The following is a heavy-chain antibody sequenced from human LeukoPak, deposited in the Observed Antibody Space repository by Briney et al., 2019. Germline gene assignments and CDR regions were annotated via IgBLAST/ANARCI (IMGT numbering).Heavy chain of an antibody. J-gene: IGHJ3*02. Sequence: GGSLRLSCAASGFTFSSYSMNWVRQAPGKGLEWVSSISSSSSYIYYADSGKGRSTTSRDNAKNSLYLQMNSLRAEDTAVYYCARALPSPLYSGSYADAFDIWGQGTMVTVSS. CDR2: ISSSSSYI. V-gene: IGHV3-21*01. D-gene: IGHD1-26*01. CDR1: GFTFSSYS. CDR3: ARALPSPLYSGSYADAFDI.